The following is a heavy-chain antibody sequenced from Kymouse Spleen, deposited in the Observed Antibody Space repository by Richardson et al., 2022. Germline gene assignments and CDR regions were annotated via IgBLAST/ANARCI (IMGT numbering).Heavy chain of an antibody. CDR1: GGSFSGYY. CDR3: AREAESYEYSSSSYFDY. CDR2: INHSGST. J-gene: IGHJ4*02. V-gene: IGHV4-34*01. D-gene: IGHD6-6*01. Sequence: QVQLQQWGAGLLKPSETLSLTCAVYGGSFSGYYWSWIRQPPGKGLEWIGEINHSGSTNYNPSLKSRVTISVDTSKNQFSLKLSSVTAADTAVYYCAREAESYEYSSSSYFDYWGQGTLVTVSS.